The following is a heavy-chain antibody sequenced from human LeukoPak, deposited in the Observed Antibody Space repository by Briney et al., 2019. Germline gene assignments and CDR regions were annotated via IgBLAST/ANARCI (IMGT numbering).Heavy chain of an antibody. V-gene: IGHV3-21*01. CDR3: ARLAEGSSWYGDYYYYYYMDV. Sequence: GGSLRLSCAASGFTFSSYSMNWVRQAPGKGLEWVSSISSSSSYIYYADSVKGRFTISRDNAKNSLYLQMNSLRAEDTAVYYCARLAEGSSWYGDYYYYYYMDVWGKGTTVTVSS. D-gene: IGHD6-13*01. CDR1: GFTFSSYS. J-gene: IGHJ6*03. CDR2: ISSSSSYI.